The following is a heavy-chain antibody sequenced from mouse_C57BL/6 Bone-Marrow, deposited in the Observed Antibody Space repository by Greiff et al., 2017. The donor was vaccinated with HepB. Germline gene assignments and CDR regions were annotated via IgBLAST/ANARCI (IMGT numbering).Heavy chain of an antibody. CDR1: GFTFSSYA. D-gene: IGHD1-1*01. J-gene: IGHJ1*03. CDR2: ISSGGDYI. CDR3: SRYYYGRSRWYFDV. V-gene: IGHV5-9-1*02. Sequence: DVQLQESGEGLVKPGGSLKLSCAASGFTFSSYAMSWVRQTPEKRLEWVAYISSGGDYIYYADTVKGRFTISRDNARNTLYLQMSSLKSEDTAMYYCSRYYYGRSRWYFDVWGTGTTVTVSS.